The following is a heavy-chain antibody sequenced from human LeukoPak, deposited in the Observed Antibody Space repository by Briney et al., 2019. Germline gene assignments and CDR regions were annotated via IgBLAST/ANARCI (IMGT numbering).Heavy chain of an antibody. CDR3: ARDHDWAFDL. Sequence: LPGGPLRLSCAASGFTVSSNYMSWVRQAPGKGLEWIAYINHNAEMIFYPDFVKGRFTISRDNAKNSLYLQMNALRYEDTAIYYCARDHDWAFDLWGQGTLVTVSS. J-gene: IGHJ4*02. V-gene: IGHV3-48*02. D-gene: IGHD3-9*01. CDR1: GFTVSSNY. CDR2: INHNAEMI.